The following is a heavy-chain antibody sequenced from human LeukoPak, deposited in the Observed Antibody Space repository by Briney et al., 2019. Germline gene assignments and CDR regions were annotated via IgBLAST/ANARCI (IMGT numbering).Heavy chain of an antibody. Sequence: SVKVSCKASGYSFTSNYIHWVRQAPGQGLEWMGMIYPRDGSTSYAQKFQGRVTVTRDTSTSTVHMELSGLRSEDTAVYYCARDQEAFDYWGQGTLVTVSS. V-gene: IGHV1-46*01. CDR3: ARDQEAFDY. J-gene: IGHJ4*02. CDR1: GYSFTSNY. CDR2: IYPRDGST.